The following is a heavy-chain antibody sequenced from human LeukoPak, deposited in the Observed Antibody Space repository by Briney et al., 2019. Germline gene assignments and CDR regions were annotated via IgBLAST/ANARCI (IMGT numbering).Heavy chain of an antibody. Sequence: DSVKVSCKASGYTFTSYGVSWVRQAPGQGLEWMGWISAYNGNTNYAQKLQGRVTMTTDTSTSTAYMELRSLRSDDTAVYYCASMGSYGDYGLGLNDAFDIWGQGTMVTVSS. V-gene: IGHV1-18*01. CDR1: GYTFTSYG. CDR2: ISAYNGNT. D-gene: IGHD4-17*01. CDR3: ASMGSYGDYGLGLNDAFDI. J-gene: IGHJ3*02.